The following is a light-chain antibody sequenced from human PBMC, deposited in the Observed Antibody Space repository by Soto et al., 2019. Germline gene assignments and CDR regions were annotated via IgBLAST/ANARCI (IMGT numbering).Light chain of an antibody. Sequence: DIVMTQSPDSLAVSLGERATINCKSSQSVLYSSNNKNYLAWYQQKPGQPPKLLIYWASTRESGVPDRFSGSGSGTDFTLTISSLQAEDAAVYYCHQYFSTPYTFGQGTKLEIK. V-gene: IGKV4-1*01. CDR3: HQYFSTPYT. CDR1: QSVLYSSNNKNY. J-gene: IGKJ2*01. CDR2: WAS.